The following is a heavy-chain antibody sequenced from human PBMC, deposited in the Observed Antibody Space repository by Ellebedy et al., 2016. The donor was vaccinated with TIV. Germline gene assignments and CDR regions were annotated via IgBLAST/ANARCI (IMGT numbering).Heavy chain of an antibody. CDR1: GFTFGRYG. V-gene: IGHV3-33*01. CDR3: ARPSYQLLSYYFDS. D-gene: IGHD2-2*01. Sequence: GESLKISCAASGFTFGRYGMHWVRQAPGKGLEWVAVIWFDGSKEFYADSVKGRFTISRDDPKNEVFLQMSSLKAEDTAVYYCARPSYQLLSYYFDSWGQGTLVTVSS. J-gene: IGHJ4*02. CDR2: IWFDGSKE.